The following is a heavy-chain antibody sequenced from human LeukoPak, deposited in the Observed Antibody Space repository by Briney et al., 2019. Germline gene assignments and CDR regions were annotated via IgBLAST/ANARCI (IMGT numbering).Heavy chain of an antibody. J-gene: IGHJ4*02. CDR2: INPNSGGT. Sequence: ASVKVSCKASGYTFTGYYMHWVRQAPGQGLEWMGWINPNSGGTNYAQKFQGRVTMTRDTSISTAYMELSRLRSDDTAVYYCARDPTYSSSWYINDYWGQGTLVTVSS. D-gene: IGHD6-13*01. CDR1: GYTFTGYY. CDR3: ARDPTYSSSWYINDY. V-gene: IGHV1-2*02.